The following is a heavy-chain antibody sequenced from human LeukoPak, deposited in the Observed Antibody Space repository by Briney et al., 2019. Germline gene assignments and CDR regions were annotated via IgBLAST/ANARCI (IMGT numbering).Heavy chain of an antibody. CDR3: ARATGSGSYYIPGY. CDR2: ISSSSSTI. V-gene: IGHV3-48*01. Sequence: PGGSLRLSCAASGFTFSSYSMSWVRQAPGKGLEWVSYISSSSSTIYYADSVKGRFTISRDNAKNSLYLQMNSLRAEDTAVYYCARATGSGSYYIPGYWGQGTLVTVSS. CDR1: GFTFSSYS. J-gene: IGHJ4*02. D-gene: IGHD3-10*01.